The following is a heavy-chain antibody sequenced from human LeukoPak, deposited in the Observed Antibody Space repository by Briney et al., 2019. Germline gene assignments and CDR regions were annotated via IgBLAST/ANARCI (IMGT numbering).Heavy chain of an antibody. CDR3: ARDSAEWELRFGYCDY. J-gene: IGHJ4*02. V-gene: IGHV1-18*01. D-gene: IGHD1-26*01. CDR1: GYTFTSYG. Sequence: ASVKVSCKASGYTFTSYGISWVRQAPGQGLEWMGWISAYNGNTNYAQKLQGRVTMTTDTSTSTAYMELRSLRSDDTAVYYCARDSAEWELRFGYCDYWGQGTLVTVSS. CDR2: ISAYNGNT.